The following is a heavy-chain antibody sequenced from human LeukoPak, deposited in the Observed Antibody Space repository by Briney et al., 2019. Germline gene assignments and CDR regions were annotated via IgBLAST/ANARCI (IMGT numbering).Heavy chain of an antibody. CDR3: AAVSVDYDDSSFDF. Sequence: KSGGSLRLSCAASGFTFSNAWMSWVRQAPGKGLEWVGRIKSKTDGGTTDYAEPVKGRFTISRDDSKKTLYLQMKSLKTEDTALYYCAAVSVDYDDSSFDFWGQGTLVTVSS. J-gene: IGHJ4*02. V-gene: IGHV3-15*01. CDR2: IKSKTDGGTT. D-gene: IGHD4-17*01. CDR1: GFTFSNAW.